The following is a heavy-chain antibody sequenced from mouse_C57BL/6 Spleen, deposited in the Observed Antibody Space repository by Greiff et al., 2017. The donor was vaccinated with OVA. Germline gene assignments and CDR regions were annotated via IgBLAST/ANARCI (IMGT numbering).Heavy chain of an antibody. D-gene: IGHD4-1*02. Sequence: EVMLVESGGGLVKPGGSLKLSCAASGFTFSSYTMSWVRQTPEKRLEWVATISGGGGNTYYPDSVKGRFTISRDNAKNTLYLQMSSLRSEDTALYYCARHPTGAHFDYWGQGTTLTVSS. CDR2: ISGGGGNT. V-gene: IGHV5-9*01. CDR3: ARHPTGAHFDY. J-gene: IGHJ2*01. CDR1: GFTFSSYT.